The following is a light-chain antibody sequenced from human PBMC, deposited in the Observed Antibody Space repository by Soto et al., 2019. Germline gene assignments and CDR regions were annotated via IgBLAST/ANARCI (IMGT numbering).Light chain of an antibody. CDR2: GAS. CDR1: QGIGTY. CDR3: QQYYSFPYS. V-gene: IGKV1D-8*01. J-gene: IGKJ2*03. Sequence: VIWMTQSPSLLSASTGDRVTISCRISQGIGTYLAWYQQKPGKAPELLIYGASTLQSGVPSRFSGSGSATDFTLTISRLHSEDFATYYCQQYYSFPYSFGQGTKLEIK.